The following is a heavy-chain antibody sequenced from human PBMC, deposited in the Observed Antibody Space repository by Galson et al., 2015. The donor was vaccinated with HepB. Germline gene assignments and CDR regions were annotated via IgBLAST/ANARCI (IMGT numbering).Heavy chain of an antibody. J-gene: IGHJ4*02. CDR1: GFPFSNYA. V-gene: IGHV3-23*01. CDR3: AKDFYSIGWFPEY. D-gene: IGHD6-19*01. CDR2: LSGTSGST. Sequence: LRLSCAASGFPFSNYAMTWVRQTPGKGLEWVSSLSGTSGSTNYAASVKGRFTISRDNSKNTLYLQMNTLRADDTAVYYCAKDFYSIGWFPEYWGQGTLGTVS.